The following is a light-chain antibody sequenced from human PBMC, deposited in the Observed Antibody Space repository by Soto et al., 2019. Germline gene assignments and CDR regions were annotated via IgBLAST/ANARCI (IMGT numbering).Light chain of an antibody. CDR3: QQYDSSPVT. Sequence: EIVLTESPGTLSLSPGERATLSCRASQSVSSSYLAWYQQKPGQAPRLLIYGASSRATGIPDRFSGSGSGTDFTLTISRLEPEDFAVYYCQQYDSSPVTFGGGTKV. CDR1: QSVSSSY. V-gene: IGKV3-20*01. CDR2: GAS. J-gene: IGKJ4*01.